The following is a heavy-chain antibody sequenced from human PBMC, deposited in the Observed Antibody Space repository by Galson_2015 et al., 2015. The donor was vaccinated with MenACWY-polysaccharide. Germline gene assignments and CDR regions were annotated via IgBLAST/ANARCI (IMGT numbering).Heavy chain of an antibody. CDR2: IKTDGSIT. J-gene: IGHJ4*02. CDR3: TRDFGSGSFGDY. D-gene: IGHD1-26*01. Sequence: LRLSCAASGFTFSNYWLHWVSHSPGKGLVWVARIKTDGSITSYADSVKGRFTISRDNAKNTLYLQMNSLTVEDTAVYYCTRDFGSGSFGDYWGQGTLVTVSS. CDR1: GFTFSNYW. V-gene: IGHV3-74*01.